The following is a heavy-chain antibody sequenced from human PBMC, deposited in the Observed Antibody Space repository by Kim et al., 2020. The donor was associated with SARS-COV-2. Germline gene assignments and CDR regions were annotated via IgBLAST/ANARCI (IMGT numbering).Heavy chain of an antibody. V-gene: IGHV3-23*01. D-gene: IGHD3-10*01. J-gene: IGHJ4*02. CDR3: ATARGFFGSGSHAN. Sequence: VKGRFTISRNNSKNRMYLQMNSLRAEDTAVYYCATARGFFGSGSHANWGQGNLVTVSS.